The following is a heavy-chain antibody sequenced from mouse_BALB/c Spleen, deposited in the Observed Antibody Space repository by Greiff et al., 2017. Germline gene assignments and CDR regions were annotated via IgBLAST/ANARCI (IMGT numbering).Heavy chain of an antibody. D-gene: IGHD2-4*01. J-gene: IGHJ2*01. Sequence: EVKLMESGGGLVKPGGSLKLSCAASGFTFSSYAMSWVRQSPEKRLEWVAEISSGGSYTYYPDTVTGRFTISRDNAKNTLYLEMSSLRSEDTAMYYCARDMGLRSFDYWGQGTTLTVSS. CDR1: GFTFSSYA. CDR3: ARDMGLRSFDY. CDR2: ISSGGSYT. V-gene: IGHV5-9-4*01.